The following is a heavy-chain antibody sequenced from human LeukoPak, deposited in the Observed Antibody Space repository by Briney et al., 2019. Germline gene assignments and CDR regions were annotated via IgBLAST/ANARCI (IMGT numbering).Heavy chain of an antibody. CDR3: ARQPALTHSHFDY. Sequence: SQTLSLTCAISGDSVSSNSASWNWIRQSPSRGLEWLGRTYYRSKWRNDYAVSVKSRITISPDTSKNQFSLQLNSVTAADTAVYYCARQPALTHSHFDYWGQGTLVTVSS. V-gene: IGHV6-1*01. J-gene: IGHJ4*02. CDR2: TYYRSKWRN. CDR1: GDSVSSNSAS.